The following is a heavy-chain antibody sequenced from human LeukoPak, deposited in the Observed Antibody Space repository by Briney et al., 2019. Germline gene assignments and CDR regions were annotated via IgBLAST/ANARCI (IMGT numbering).Heavy chain of an antibody. CDR3: AKGGPVNRGPGVLIVPVFDH. CDR2: INPNSGDT. CDR1: GYTFTDNY. Sequence: ASVKVSCKASGYTFTDNYLHWMRQAPGHGPEWMGWINPNSGDTSFAQRFQGRVTMTRDTSISTGYMEVSRLTSDDTAVYYCAKGGPVNRGPGVLIVPVFDHWGQGTLVTVSS. J-gene: IGHJ4*02. V-gene: IGHV1-2*02. D-gene: IGHD3-3*01.